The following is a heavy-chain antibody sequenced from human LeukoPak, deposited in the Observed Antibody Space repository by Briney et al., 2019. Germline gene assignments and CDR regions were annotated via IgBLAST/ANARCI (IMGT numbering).Heavy chain of an antibody. CDR2: INHSGST. D-gene: IGHD6-19*01. CDR3: ARVFSRVAGYRQNWFDP. J-gene: IGHJ5*02. V-gene: IGHV4-39*07. Sequence: PSETLSLTCTVSGGSISSSSYYWSWIRQPPGKGLEWIGEINHSGSTNYNPSLKSRVTISVDTSKNQFSLKLSSVTAADTAVYYCARVFSRVAGYRQNWFDPWGQGTLVTVSS. CDR1: GGSISSSSYY.